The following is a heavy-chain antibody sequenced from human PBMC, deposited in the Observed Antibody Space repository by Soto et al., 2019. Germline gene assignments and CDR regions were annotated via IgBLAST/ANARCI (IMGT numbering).Heavy chain of an antibody. J-gene: IGHJ6*02. CDR2: IYYSGST. Sequence: QVQLQESGPGLVKPSETLSLTCTVSGGSISSYYWSWIRQPPGKGLEWIGYIYYSGSTNYNPSLKSRVDISVDTSKNQFSLKLSSVTAADTAVYYCARHTGYCSGGSCYYYYGMDVWGQGTTVTVSS. D-gene: IGHD2-15*01. CDR3: ARHTGYCSGGSCYYYYGMDV. CDR1: GGSISSYY. V-gene: IGHV4-59*08.